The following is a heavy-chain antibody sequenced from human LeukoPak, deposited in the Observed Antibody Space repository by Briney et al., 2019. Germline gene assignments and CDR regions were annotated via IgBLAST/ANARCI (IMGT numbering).Heavy chain of an antibody. CDR2: IYYSESIYYSGST. CDR3: ARVVEVVVVVAATRVCDAFDI. CDR1: GGSISSYY. Sequence: PSETLSLTCTVSGGSISSYYWSWIRQPPGKGLEWIGNIYYSESIYYSGSTYYNPSLKSRVTISLDTSKNQFSLKLSSVIAADTAVYYCARVVEVVVVVAATRVCDAFDIWGRGTMVTVSS. V-gene: IGHV4-59*12. J-gene: IGHJ3*02. D-gene: IGHD2-15*01.